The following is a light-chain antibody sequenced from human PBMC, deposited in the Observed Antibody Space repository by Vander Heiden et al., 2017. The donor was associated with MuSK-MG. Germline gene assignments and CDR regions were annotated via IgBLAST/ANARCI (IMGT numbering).Light chain of an antibody. Sequence: NFMLPQPHSVSESPVQTVTISCTGSSGSIASNYVQWYQQRPGSAPTTVIYEDNQRPSGVPDRFSGSIDSSSNSASLTISGLKTEDEADYYCQSYDSSNQVFGGGTKLTVL. J-gene: IGLJ3*02. CDR1: SGSIASNY. CDR2: EDN. CDR3: QSYDSSNQV. V-gene: IGLV6-57*02.